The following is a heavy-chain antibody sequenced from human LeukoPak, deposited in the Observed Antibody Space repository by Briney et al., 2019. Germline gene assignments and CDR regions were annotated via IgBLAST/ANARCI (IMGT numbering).Heavy chain of an antibody. CDR1: GGSISSSSYY. CDR2: IYYSGST. CDR3: ARQSGYTYGYVDY. Sequence: SETLSLTCTVSGGSISSSSYYWGWIRQPPGKGLVWIGSIYYSGSTYYNPSLKSRVTISVDTTRNQFSLKLSSVTAADTAMYYCARQSGYTYGYVDYWGQGTLVTVSS. J-gene: IGHJ4*02. V-gene: IGHV4-39*01. D-gene: IGHD5-18*01.